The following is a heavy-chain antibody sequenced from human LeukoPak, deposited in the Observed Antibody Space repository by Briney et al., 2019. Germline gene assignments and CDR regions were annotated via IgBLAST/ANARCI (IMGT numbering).Heavy chain of an antibody. J-gene: IGHJ4*02. V-gene: IGHV4-4*07. CDR1: GGSISSFY. Sequence: SETLSLTCTVSGGSISSFYWRWIRQPAGKGLEWIGRIYTSGSTNYNPSLKIRVTMSVDTTKNHFSLKLSSVAAADTAVYYCARDVGAAAGTCDYWGQGTLVTVSS. CDR2: IYTSGST. CDR3: ARDVGAAAGTCDY. D-gene: IGHD6-13*01.